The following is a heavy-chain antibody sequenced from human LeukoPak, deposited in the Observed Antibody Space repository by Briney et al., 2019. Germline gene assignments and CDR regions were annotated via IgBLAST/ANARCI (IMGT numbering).Heavy chain of an antibody. CDR2: INHSGST. Sequence: SETLSLTCAVYGGSFSGYYWSWIRQPPGKGLEWIGEINHSGSTNYNPSLKSRVTISVDTSKNQFSLKLSSVTAADTAVYYCARDLNYYDSSGYYSWGQGTLVTVSS. J-gene: IGHJ5*02. V-gene: IGHV4-34*01. CDR1: GGSFSGYY. D-gene: IGHD3-22*01. CDR3: ARDLNYYDSSGYYS.